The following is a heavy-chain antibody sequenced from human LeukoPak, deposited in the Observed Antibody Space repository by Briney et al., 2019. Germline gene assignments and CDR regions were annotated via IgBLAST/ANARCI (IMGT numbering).Heavy chain of an antibody. CDR2: IYYSGST. D-gene: IGHD3-22*01. Sequence: SETLSLTCTVSGGSISSYYWSWIRQPPGKGLEWIGYIYYSGSTNYNPSLKSRVTISVDTSKNQFSLKLSSVTAADTAVYYCARHFYYYDSSGSEYYYYYMDVWGKGTTVTVSS. CDR3: ARHFYYYDSSGSEYYYYYMDV. J-gene: IGHJ6*03. V-gene: IGHV4-59*08. CDR1: GGSISSYY.